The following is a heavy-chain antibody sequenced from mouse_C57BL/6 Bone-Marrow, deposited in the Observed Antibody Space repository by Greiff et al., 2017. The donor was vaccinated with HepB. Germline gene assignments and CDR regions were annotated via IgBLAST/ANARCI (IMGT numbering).Heavy chain of an antibody. Sequence: EVQLQQSGPVLVKPGASVKMSCKASGYTFTDYYMNWVKQSHGKSLEWIGVINPYNGGTSYNQKFKGKATLTVDKSSSTAYMELNSLTSEDSAVYYCARRRYGSSYWYFDVWGTGTTVTVSS. V-gene: IGHV1-19*01. CDR1: GYTFTDYY. CDR2: INPYNGGT. D-gene: IGHD1-1*01. J-gene: IGHJ1*03. CDR3: ARRRYGSSYWYFDV.